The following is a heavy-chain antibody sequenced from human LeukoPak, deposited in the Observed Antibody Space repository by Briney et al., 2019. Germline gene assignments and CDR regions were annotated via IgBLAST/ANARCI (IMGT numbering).Heavy chain of an antibody. J-gene: IGHJ4*02. D-gene: IGHD3-10*01. Sequence: GGSLRLSCAASGFTFSSYWMHWVRHAPGKGLVWVSCITSDGGSTSYADSLKGRFTISRDNAKNTLYLQMDSLRAEDSAVYYCTRFGSGSYFDYWGQGTLVTVSS. CDR3: TRFGSGSYFDY. CDR1: GFTFSSYW. V-gene: IGHV3-74*01. CDR2: ITSDGGST.